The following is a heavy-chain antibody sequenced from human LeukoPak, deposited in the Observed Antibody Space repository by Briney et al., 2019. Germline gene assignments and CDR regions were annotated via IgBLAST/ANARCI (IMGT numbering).Heavy chain of an antibody. V-gene: IGHV3-7*01. Sequence: GGSLRLSCAASGFTFSSHWMSWVRQAPGKGLEWVASTKQDGREKHHVDSVKGRFTISRDNAKHSVYLQMNSLRAEDTAVYYCARVHDYGAHFDCWGQGTLVTVSS. CDR3: ARVHDYGAHFDC. J-gene: IGHJ4*02. CDR2: TKQDGREK. CDR1: GFTFSSHW. D-gene: IGHD4-17*01.